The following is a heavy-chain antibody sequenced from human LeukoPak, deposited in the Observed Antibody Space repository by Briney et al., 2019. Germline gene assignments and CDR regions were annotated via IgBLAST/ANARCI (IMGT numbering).Heavy chain of an antibody. CDR2: IYTSGST. Sequence: SETLSLTCTVSGGSIRSYYWSWIRQPPGKGLEWIGYIYTSGSTNYNTSLESRVTISVDTSKNKSSLKLSSVTAADTVIYYCARVRYFDMVLYFELWGERTLVTLSS. V-gene: IGHV4-4*09. CDR3: ARVRYFDMVLYFEL. J-gene: IGHJ4*02. D-gene: IGHD3-9*01. CDR1: GGSIRSYY.